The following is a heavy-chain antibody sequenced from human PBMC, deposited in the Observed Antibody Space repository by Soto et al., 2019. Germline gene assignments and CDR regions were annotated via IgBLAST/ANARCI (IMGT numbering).Heavy chain of an antibody. J-gene: IGHJ4*02. Sequence: GGSLRLSCAASGFTFSSYEMNWVRQAPGKGLEWVSYISSSGSTIYYADSVKGRFTISRDNAKNSLYLQMNSLRAEDTAVYYCAREDVLLWFGELDYWGQGTLVTVS. CDR2: ISSSGSTI. D-gene: IGHD3-10*01. CDR1: GFTFSSYE. CDR3: AREDVLLWFGELDY. V-gene: IGHV3-48*03.